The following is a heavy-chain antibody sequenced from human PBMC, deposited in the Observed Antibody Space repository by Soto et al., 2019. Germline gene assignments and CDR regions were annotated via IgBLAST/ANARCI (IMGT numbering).Heavy chain of an antibody. CDR1: GDSVSSNSAA. J-gene: IGHJ4*02. CDR3: AKEGTIFGVVTYYFDY. D-gene: IGHD3-3*01. Sequence: SQTLSLTCAISGDSVSSNSAAWNWIRQSPSRGLEWLGRTYYRSKWYNDYAVSVKSRITINPDTSKNQFSLQLNSVTPEDTAVYYCAKEGTIFGVVTYYFDYWGQGTLVTVSS. V-gene: IGHV6-1*01. CDR2: TYYRSKWYN.